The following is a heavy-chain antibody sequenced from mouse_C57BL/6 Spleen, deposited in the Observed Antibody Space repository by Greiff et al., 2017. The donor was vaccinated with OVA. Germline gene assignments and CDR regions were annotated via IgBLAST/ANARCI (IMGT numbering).Heavy chain of an antibody. J-gene: IGHJ4*01. D-gene: IGHD2-4*01. CDR2: IGPGSGST. CDR1: GYTFTDYY. Sequence: VQLQQSGAELVKPGASVKISCKASGYTFTDYYINWVKQRPGQGLEWIGKIGPGSGSTYYNEKFKGKATLTADKSSSTAYMQLSSLTSEDSAVYFCARGGSYYEYDSDGGYYAMDYWGQGTSVTVSS. V-gene: IGHV1-77*01. CDR3: ARGGSYYEYDSDGGYYAMDY.